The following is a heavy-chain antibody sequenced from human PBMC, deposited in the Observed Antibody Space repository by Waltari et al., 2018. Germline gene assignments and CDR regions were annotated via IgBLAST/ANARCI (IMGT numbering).Heavy chain of an antibody. CDR2: IKEDGSEK. D-gene: IGHD2-21*01. CDR3: ARHTIGDRTMDY. CDR1: GFVFSDYW. Sequence: EVQLVESGGGLVQPGGSLRLSCAASGFVFSDYWMTWVRQAPGKGLEWVASIKEDGSEKYYVDSVKGRFTSSRDNGKKSLYLQMDSLRGEDTALYYCARHTIGDRTMDYWGQGTLVTVSS. V-gene: IGHV3-7*01. J-gene: IGHJ4*02.